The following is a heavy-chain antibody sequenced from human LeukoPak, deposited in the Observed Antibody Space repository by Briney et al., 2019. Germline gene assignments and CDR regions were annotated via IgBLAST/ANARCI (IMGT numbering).Heavy chain of an antibody. J-gene: IGHJ5*02. CDR1: GFTFSNAW. CDR3: TTKSPLRFFEWIP. V-gene: IGHV3-15*01. D-gene: IGHD3-3*01. CDR2: IKSEIDGGTT. Sequence: GGSLRLSCAASGFTFSNAWMSWVRQAPGKGLEWVGRIKSEIDGGTTDHAAPVKGRFTISRDDSKNTLYLQMNSLKTEDTAVYYCTTKSPLRFFEWIPWGQGTLVTVFS.